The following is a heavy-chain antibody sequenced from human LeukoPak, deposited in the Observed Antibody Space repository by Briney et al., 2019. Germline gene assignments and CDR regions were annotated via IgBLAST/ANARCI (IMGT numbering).Heavy chain of an antibody. CDR2: INPSGGST. V-gene: IGHV1-46*01. D-gene: IGHD3-9*01. J-gene: IGHJ5*02. CDR3: ARGRYDILTGGNWFDP. CDR1: GYTFTSYY. Sequence: GASVKVSCKASGYTFTSYYMHWVRQAPGQGLEWMGIINPSGGSTSYAQKFQGRVTMTRDTSTSTAYMELRSLRSEDTAVYYCARGRYDILTGGNWFDPWGQGTLVTVSS.